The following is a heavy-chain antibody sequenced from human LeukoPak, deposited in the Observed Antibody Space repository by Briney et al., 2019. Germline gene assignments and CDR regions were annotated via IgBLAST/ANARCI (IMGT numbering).Heavy chain of an antibody. J-gene: IGHJ6*03. V-gene: IGHV1-2*02. Sequence: GASVKVSCTASGYTFTGYYMHWVRQAPGQGLEWMGWINPNSGGTNYAQKFQGRVTMTRDTSISTVYMELSRLRSDDTAVYYCARGDFDWPDYYYYYMDVWGKGTTVTVSS. CDR1: GYTFTGYY. CDR2: INPNSGGT. CDR3: ARGDFDWPDYYYYYMDV. D-gene: IGHD3-9*01.